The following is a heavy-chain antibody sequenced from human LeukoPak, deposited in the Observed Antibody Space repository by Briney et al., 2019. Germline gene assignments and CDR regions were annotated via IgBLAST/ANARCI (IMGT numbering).Heavy chain of an antibody. CDR1: GGSISSSSYY. V-gene: IGHV4-39*03. D-gene: IGHD4-23*01. Sequence: ETLSLTCTVSGGSISSSSYYWGWIRQPPGKGLEWIGSIYYSGSTYYNPSLKSRVTISVDTSKNQFSLKLSSVTAADTAVYYLAKLVTGIAGGCNGRYLVSWGGGTLVTVSS. CDR2: IYYSGST. J-gene: IGHJ2*01. CDR3: AKLVTGIAGGCNGRYLVS.